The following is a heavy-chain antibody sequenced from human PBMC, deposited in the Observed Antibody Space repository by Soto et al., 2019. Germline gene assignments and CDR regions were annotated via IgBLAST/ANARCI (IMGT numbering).Heavy chain of an antibody. CDR1: GYTFTSYG. V-gene: IGHV1-18*01. Sequence: QVQLVQSGAEVKKPGASVKVSCKASGYTFTSYGISWVRQAPGQGLERMGWISAYNGNTNYAQKLQGRVTMTTDTSTSTAYMELRSLRSDDTAVYYCARADSGYCSGGSCYYYYYYYMDVWGKGTTVTVSS. CDR3: ARADSGYCSGGSCYYYYYYYMDV. D-gene: IGHD2-15*01. J-gene: IGHJ6*03. CDR2: ISAYNGNT.